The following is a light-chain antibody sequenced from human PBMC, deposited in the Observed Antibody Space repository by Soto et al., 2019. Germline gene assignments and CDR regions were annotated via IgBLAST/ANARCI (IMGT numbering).Light chain of an antibody. J-gene: IGKJ1*01. CDR1: QGIRND. Sequence: AIQMTQSPSSLSASVGDRVTITCRASQGIRNDLGWYQQKPGKAPKLLIYTASSLQSGVPSRFSGSGSGTDFSLTISSLQPEDFATYFCLQDYNYPRTFGQGTKVDIK. CDR2: TAS. V-gene: IGKV1-6*01. CDR3: LQDYNYPRT.